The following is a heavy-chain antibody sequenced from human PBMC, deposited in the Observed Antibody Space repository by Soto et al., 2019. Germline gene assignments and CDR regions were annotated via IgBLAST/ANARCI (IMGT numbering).Heavy chain of an antibody. CDR2: ISAYNGNT. J-gene: IGHJ3*02. D-gene: IGHD4-4*01. V-gene: IGHV1-18*01. CDR3: ARAVTTVFAKGHAFDI. Sequence: QVQLVQSGAEVKKPGASVKVSCKASGYTFTSYGISWVRQAPGQGLEWMGWISAYNGNTNYAQKLQGRVTMTTDTSTSTAYMELRSVRSDDTAVYYCARAVTTVFAKGHAFDIWGQGTMVTVSS. CDR1: GYTFTSYG.